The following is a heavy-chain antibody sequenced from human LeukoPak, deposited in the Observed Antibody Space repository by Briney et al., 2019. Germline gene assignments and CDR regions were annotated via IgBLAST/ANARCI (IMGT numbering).Heavy chain of an antibody. D-gene: IGHD6-13*01. Sequence: AGGSLRLSCAASGFTFDDYAMHWVRQAPGKGLEWVSGISWNSGSIGYADSVKGRFTISRDNAKNSLYLQMNSLRAEDTALYYCAKDRIAAAGPLLSTGGMDVWGQGTTVTVSS. CDR2: ISWNSGSI. J-gene: IGHJ6*02. CDR1: GFTFDDYA. V-gene: IGHV3-9*01. CDR3: AKDRIAAAGPLLSTGGMDV.